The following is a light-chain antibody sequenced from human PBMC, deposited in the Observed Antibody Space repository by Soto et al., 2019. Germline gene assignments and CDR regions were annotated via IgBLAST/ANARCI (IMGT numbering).Light chain of an antibody. CDR3: MQSQTRPLT. CDR2: EVS. J-gene: IGKJ4*01. V-gene: IGKV2D-29*01. Sequence: DAVMTQTPLSLSVTPGQPASISCKSSQSLLHSDGKTYLYWYRQRPGQPTQLLIYEVSKRSSGVPDRFSGSGSGTDFTLKISRVEAEDVGIYYCMQSQTRPLTFGGGTKLEIK. CDR1: QSLLHSDGKTY.